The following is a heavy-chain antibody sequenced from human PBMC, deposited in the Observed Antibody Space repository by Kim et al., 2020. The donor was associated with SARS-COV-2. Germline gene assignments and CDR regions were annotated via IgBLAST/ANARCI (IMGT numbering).Heavy chain of an antibody. V-gene: IGHV3-74*01. CDR2: IDSAGTVT. J-gene: IGHJ4*02. Sequence: GGSLRLSCAASGFTLSNYWMHWVRQAPGKGLVWVARIDSAGTVTNYAEAVKGRFIISRDNAKNSVYLQLNCLRVEDTAVYFCTRVQTGFAGSFDYWGQGT. CDR1: GFTLSNYW. D-gene: IGHD2-15*01. CDR3: TRVQTGFAGSFDY.